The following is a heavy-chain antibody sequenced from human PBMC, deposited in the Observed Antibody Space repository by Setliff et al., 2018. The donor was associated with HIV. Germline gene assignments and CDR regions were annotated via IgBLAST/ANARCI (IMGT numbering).Heavy chain of an antibody. Sequence: GGSLRLSCAASGFTFSNAWMSWVRQAPGKGLEWVGRIKSKTDGGTTDYAAPVKGRFTISRDDSKNTLYLQMNSLKTEDTAVYYCARDFGYGALLGMDVWGQGTTVTVSS. D-gene: IGHD4-17*01. J-gene: IGHJ6*02. CDR3: ARDFGYGALLGMDV. CDR1: GFTFSNAW. CDR2: IKSKTDGGTT. V-gene: IGHV3-15*01.